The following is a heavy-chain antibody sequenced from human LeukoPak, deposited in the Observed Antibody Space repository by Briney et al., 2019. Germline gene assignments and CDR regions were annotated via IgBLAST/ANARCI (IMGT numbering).Heavy chain of an antibody. CDR3: ARATTGDRDY. Sequence: GWALRLSCAASGLTFSSYSMNWVRPAPGKGLEWVSSISSSSSYIYYADSVKGRFTISRDNAKNSLYLQMNSLRAEETAVYYCARATTGDRDYWGQGTLVTVSS. J-gene: IGHJ4*02. CDR2: ISSSSSYI. D-gene: IGHD7-27*01. CDR1: GLTFSSYS. V-gene: IGHV3-21*01.